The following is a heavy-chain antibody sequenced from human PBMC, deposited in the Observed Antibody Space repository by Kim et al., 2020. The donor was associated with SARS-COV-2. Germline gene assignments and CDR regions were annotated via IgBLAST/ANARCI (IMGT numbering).Heavy chain of an antibody. CDR1: GFTFSSYG. CDR3: AREGTVTTPTYYYGMDV. CDR2: IWYDGSNK. Sequence: GGSLRLSCAASGFTFSSYGMHWVRQAPGKGLEWVAVIWYDGSNKYYADSVKGRFTISRDNSKNTLYLQMNSLRAEDTAVYYCAREGTVTTPTYYYGMDVWGQGTTVTVSS. J-gene: IGHJ6*02. D-gene: IGHD4-17*01. V-gene: IGHV3-33*01.